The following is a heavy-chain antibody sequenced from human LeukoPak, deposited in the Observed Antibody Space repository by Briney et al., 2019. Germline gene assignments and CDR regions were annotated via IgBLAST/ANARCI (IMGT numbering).Heavy chain of an antibody. V-gene: IGHV3-21*01. Sequence: VGSLRLSCPASVFTPSSYSINERPQAPGKGLEWVSSISSRTSYIFYADSMKGRFTISRDNANNSLYLQMIALRDEDTAVYHCARYVSENVEDHGTFASWGQGTLVTVSS. CDR1: VFTPSSYS. CDR2: ISSRTSYI. D-gene: IGHD3-16*01. CDR3: ARYVSENVEDHGTFAS. J-gene: IGHJ4*02.